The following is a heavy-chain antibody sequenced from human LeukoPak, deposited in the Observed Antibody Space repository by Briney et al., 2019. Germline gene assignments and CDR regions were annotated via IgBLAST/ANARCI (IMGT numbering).Heavy chain of an antibody. CDR2: IYYSGST. J-gene: IGHJ6*02. V-gene: IGHV4-59*01. CDR1: GGSISSYY. Sequence: NPSETLSLTCTVSGGSISSYYWSWIRQPPGKGLEWIGYIYYSGSTNYNPSLKSRVTISVHTSKNHFSLKLSSVTAADTAVYYCARGAGNYYFYGMDVWGQGTTVTVSS. CDR3: ARGAGNYYFYGMDV.